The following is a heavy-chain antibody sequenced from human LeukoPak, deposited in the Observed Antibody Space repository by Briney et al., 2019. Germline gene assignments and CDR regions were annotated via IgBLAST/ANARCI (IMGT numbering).Heavy chain of an antibody. D-gene: IGHD6-19*01. CDR1: GFTFSSYE. V-gene: IGHV3-48*03. CDR2: ISSSGSTI. CDR3: ARDVIAVAGMGIGFDY. J-gene: IGHJ4*02. Sequence: GGSPRLSCAASGFTFSSYEMNWVRQAPGKGLEWVSYISSSGSTIYYADSVKGRFTISRDNAKNSLYLQMNSLRAEDTAVYYCARDVIAVAGMGIGFDYWGQGTLVTVSS.